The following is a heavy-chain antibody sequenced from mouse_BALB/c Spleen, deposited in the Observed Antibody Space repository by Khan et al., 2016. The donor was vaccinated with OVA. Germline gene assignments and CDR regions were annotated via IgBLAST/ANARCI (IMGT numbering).Heavy chain of an antibody. Sequence: EGGKEENGGDLVKHGGSVKFFCAVSGFTFSSYSMFWVRQTPDKRLEWVASISSGGDYTYYPDSVKGRFTISRDNARNTLYLQMSDLKSEDTAMYYCADHLSGSFAYWGQGTLVTVSA. CDR3: ADHLSGSFAY. V-gene: IGHV5-6*01. CDR1: GFTFSSYS. CDR2: ISSGGDYT. D-gene: IGHD4-1*01. J-gene: IGHJ3*01.